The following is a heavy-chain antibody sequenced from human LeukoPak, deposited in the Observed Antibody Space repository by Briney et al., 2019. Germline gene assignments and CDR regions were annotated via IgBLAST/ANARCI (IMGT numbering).Heavy chain of an antibody. Sequence: GGSLRLSCAASRFTLSSYSMNWVRQAPGKGVEWVSYISSSSSTIYYADSVKGRFTISRDNAKNSLYLQMNSLRAEDTAVYYCARRDFWSGSYYFDYWGQGTLVTVSS. CDR2: ISSSSSTI. V-gene: IGHV3-48*01. J-gene: IGHJ4*02. D-gene: IGHD3-3*01. CDR3: ARRDFWSGSYYFDY. CDR1: RFTLSSYS.